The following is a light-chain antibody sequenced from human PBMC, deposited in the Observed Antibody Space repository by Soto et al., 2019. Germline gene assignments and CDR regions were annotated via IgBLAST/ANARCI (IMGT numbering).Light chain of an antibody. V-gene: IGKV1-39*01. Sequence: DIQMTQSPSSLSASVGDRVTISCRSSQNISRYLNWYEQKPGKVPKVLIYAASSLQSGVPLRFSGSGSGTEFTLAISSLQPEDFASYFCQQSFSTPWTFGPGTLVDIK. CDR3: QQSFSTPWT. CDR2: AAS. J-gene: IGKJ1*01. CDR1: QNISRY.